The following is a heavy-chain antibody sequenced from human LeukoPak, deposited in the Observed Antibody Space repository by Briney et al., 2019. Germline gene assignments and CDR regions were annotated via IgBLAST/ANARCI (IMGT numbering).Heavy chain of an antibody. J-gene: IGHJ6*03. CDR1: GFTFSSYG. Sequence: GGSLRLSCAASGFTFSSYGMHWVRQAPGKGLEWVAFIRYDGSNKYYADSVKGRFTISRDNSKNTLYLQMNSLRAEDTAVYYCARAGEGGYYYYYMDVWGKGTTVTVSS. D-gene: IGHD7-27*01. CDR3: ARAGEGGYYYYYMDV. V-gene: IGHV3-30*02. CDR2: IRYDGSNK.